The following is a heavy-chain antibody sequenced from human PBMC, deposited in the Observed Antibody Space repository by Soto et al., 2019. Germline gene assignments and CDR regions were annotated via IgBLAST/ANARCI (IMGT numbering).Heavy chain of an antibody. CDR2: IFYSGDT. V-gene: IGHV4-30-4*01. CDR3: VGTGTTDDF. CDR1: GASVNTGDYY. Sequence: VQLQGSGPGLVKPSQTLSLTCTVSGASVNTGDYYWSYIRQSPGKGLEWLGYIFYSGDTYYNPSLKSQATISLNTARNHISLTLTSVTDADTAVYFCVGTGTTDDFWGQGTLVTVSS. J-gene: IGHJ1*01. D-gene: IGHD1-7*01.